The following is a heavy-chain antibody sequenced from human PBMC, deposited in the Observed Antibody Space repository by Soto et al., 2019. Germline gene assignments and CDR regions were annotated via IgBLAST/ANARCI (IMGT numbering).Heavy chain of an antibody. CDR2: MNPNSGNT. V-gene: IGHV1-8*01. D-gene: IGHD2-2*02. CDR1: GYTFTSYD. CDR3: ARVLKLGYCSSTSCYTDYYGMDV. J-gene: IGHJ6*02. Sequence: ASVKVSCKASGYTFTSYDINWVRQATGQGLEWMGWMNPNSGNTGYAQKFQGRVTMTRNTSISTAYMELSSLRSEDTAVYYCARVLKLGYCSSTSCYTDYYGMDVWGQGTTVTVSS.